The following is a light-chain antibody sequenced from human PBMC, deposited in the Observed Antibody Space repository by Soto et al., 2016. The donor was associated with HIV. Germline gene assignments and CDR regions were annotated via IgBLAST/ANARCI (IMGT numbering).Light chain of an antibody. CDR3: QQSYSTWT. Sequence: DPVSITCRASQSINSYLNWYQQKPGKAPKLLIYTTSNLQRGVPSRFSGSGSGTDFTLTISSLQPEDFATYYCQQSYSTWTFGQGTKVEIK. J-gene: IGKJ1*01. V-gene: IGKV1-39*01. CDR1: QSINSY. CDR2: TTS.